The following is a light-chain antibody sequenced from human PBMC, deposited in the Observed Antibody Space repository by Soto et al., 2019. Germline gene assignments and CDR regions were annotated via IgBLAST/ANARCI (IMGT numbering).Light chain of an antibody. V-gene: IGLV2-14*01. Sequence: QSVLTQPASVSGSPGQSITISCTGTSSDVGGYNYVSWYRQHPGRAPKLMIYDVSNRPSGVSNRFSGSKSGNTASLTISGLQGEDEADYYCSSFAVSNSFVFGTGTKVTVL. CDR1: SSDVGGYNY. CDR2: DVS. J-gene: IGLJ1*01. CDR3: SSFAVSNSFV.